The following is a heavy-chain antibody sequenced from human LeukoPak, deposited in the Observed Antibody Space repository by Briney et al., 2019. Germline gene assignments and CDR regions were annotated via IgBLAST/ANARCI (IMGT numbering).Heavy chain of an antibody. CDR2: IWYDGSNK. J-gene: IGHJ4*02. CDR1: GFTFSSYG. V-gene: IGHV3-33*01. Sequence: PGGSLRLSCAASGFTFSSYGMHWVRQAPCKGLEWVAVIWYDGSNKYYADSVKGRFTISRDNSKNTLYRQMNSLRAEDTAVYYCARGEMATIHFDYWGQGTLVTVSS. D-gene: IGHD5-24*01. CDR3: ARGEMATIHFDY.